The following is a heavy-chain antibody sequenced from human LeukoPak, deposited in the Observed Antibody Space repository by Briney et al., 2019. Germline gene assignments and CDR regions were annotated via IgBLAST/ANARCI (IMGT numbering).Heavy chain of an antibody. Sequence: GGSLRLSCAASGFTVSSNYMSWVRQAPGKGLEWVSVIYSGGSTYYADSVKGRFTISRDNSKNTLYPEMNSLRAEDTAIYYCARGSWFGELSVSAWGQGTLVTVSS. CDR3: ARGSWFGELSVSA. V-gene: IGHV3-53*01. D-gene: IGHD3-10*01. CDR2: IYSGGST. CDR1: GFTVSSNY. J-gene: IGHJ4*02.